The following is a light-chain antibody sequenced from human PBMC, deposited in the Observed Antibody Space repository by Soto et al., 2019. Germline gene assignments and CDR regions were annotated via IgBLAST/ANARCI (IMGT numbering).Light chain of an antibody. CDR3: QQYDTWPLT. CDR2: DAS. J-gene: IGKJ4*02. CDR1: QSVGSN. Sequence: DIVLTQSPATLSVSPVERVTLSCRARQSVGSNLAWYQQTPGQAPRVVIYDASTRATVIPARFSGSGSGAEFTLTISSLQSEDFAVYYCQQYDTWPLTFGGGTKVDI. V-gene: IGKV3-15*01.